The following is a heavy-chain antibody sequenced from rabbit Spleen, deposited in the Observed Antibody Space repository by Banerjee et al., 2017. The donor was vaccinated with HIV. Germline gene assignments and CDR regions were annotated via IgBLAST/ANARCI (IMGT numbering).Heavy chain of an antibody. V-gene: IGHV1S45*01. CDR1: GFSLNSGYD. D-gene: IGHD8-1*01. CDR2: IDAGSSGFT. J-gene: IGHJ6*01. CDR3: ARDTASSFSSYGMDL. Sequence: QEQLVESGGDLVKPGASVTLTCTASGFSLNSGYDMCWVRQTPGKGLEWIACIDAGSSGFTYFATWAKGRFAISKTSSTTVTLQMTRLTAADTATYFCARDTASSFSSYGMDLWGPGTLVTVS.